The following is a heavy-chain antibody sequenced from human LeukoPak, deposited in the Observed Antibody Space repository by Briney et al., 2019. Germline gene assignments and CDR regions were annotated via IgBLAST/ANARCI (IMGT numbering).Heavy chain of an antibody. CDR1: GFTFTNAW. Sequence: GGSLRLFCAASGFTFTNAWMSWVRQAPGKGLEWVGRIKSKTDGGTTDYAAPVKGRFTISRDDSKNTLYLQMNSLETEDTAVYYCTNTVVVVASTGFDYWGQGTLVTVSS. D-gene: IGHD2-15*01. J-gene: IGHJ4*02. CDR2: IKSKTDGGTT. CDR3: TNTVVVVASTGFDY. V-gene: IGHV3-15*01.